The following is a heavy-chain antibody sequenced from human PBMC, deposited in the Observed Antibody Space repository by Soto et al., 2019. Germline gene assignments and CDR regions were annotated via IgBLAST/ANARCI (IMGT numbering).Heavy chain of an antibody. V-gene: IGHV1-69*13. CDR1: GGTFSSYA. D-gene: IGHD3-3*01. Sequence: SVKVSCKASGGTFSSYAISWVRQAPGQGLEWMGGIIPIFGTANYAQKFQGRVTITADESTSTAYMELSSLRSEDTAVYYCARCITIFGVVIIYYGMDVWGQGTTVTVSS. CDR2: IIPIFGTA. J-gene: IGHJ6*02. CDR3: ARCITIFGVVIIYYGMDV.